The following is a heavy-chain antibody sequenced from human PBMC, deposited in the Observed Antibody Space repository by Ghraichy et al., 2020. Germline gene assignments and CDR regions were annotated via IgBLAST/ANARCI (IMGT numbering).Heavy chain of an antibody. Sequence: ASVKVSCKASGYTFTGHYMHWVRQAPGQGLEWMGWINPNSGDTSYAQQFQGRVTMTWDTSISTAYMDLSGLKSDDTAVYYCAREGMLVRATKSFDYWGQGTLVSVSS. CDR1: GYTFTGHY. J-gene: IGHJ4*02. CDR2: INPNSGDT. CDR3: AREGMLVRATKSFDY. V-gene: IGHV1-2*02. D-gene: IGHD1-26*01.